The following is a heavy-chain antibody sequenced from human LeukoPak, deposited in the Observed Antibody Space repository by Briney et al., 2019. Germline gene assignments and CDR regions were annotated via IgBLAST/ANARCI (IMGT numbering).Heavy chain of an antibody. CDR3: AKGPKQLVFVRGYYFDD. J-gene: IGHJ4*02. V-gene: IGHV3-53*05. CDR1: GFTVGSGR. D-gene: IGHD6-13*01. Sequence: GGSLRLSCAASGFTVGSGRRMSWVRQAPGEGLEWISTIYSDDATNYGDSVKGRFTISRDNSKNTLYLQMNSLRIEDTAVFYCAKGPKQLVFVRGYYFDDWGQGTLVTVSS. CDR2: IYSDDAT.